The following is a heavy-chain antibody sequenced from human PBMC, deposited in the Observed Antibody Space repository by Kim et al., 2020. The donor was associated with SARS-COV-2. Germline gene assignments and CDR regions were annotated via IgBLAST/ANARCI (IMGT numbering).Heavy chain of an antibody. Sequence: SYAQTFQGRVTMTRDTSTRTVYMELSSLRSEDTAVYYCARDAPPHRDVDYWGQGTLVTVSS. J-gene: IGHJ4*02. CDR3: ARDAPPHRDVDY. V-gene: IGHV1-46*01.